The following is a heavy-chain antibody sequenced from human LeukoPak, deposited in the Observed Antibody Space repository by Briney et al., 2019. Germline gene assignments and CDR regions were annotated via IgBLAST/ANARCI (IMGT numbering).Heavy chain of an antibody. CDR1: GFTFSSYA. Sequence: GRSLRLSCAASGFTFSSYAMHWVRQAPGKGLEWVAIISYDGSNKYYADSVKGRFTISRDNSKNTLYLQMNSLRVEDTAVYYCAKEFPRSMGATPDWGQGTLVTVSS. V-gene: IGHV3-30*04. D-gene: IGHD1-26*01. CDR3: AKEFPRSMGATPD. CDR2: ISYDGSNK. J-gene: IGHJ4*02.